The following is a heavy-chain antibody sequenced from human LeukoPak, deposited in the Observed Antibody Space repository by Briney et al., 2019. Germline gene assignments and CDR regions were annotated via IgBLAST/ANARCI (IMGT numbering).Heavy chain of an antibody. CDR1: GGSISSGGYY. Sequence: PSETLSLTCTVSGGSISSGGYYWSWIRQPAGKGLEWIGRIYTSGNTNYNPSLKSRVTISVDTSKNQFSLKLSSMTAADTAVYYCAREGSGSYGVYFDYWGQGTLVTVSS. CDR3: AREGSGSYGVYFDY. J-gene: IGHJ4*02. CDR2: IYTSGNT. D-gene: IGHD1-26*01. V-gene: IGHV4-61*02.